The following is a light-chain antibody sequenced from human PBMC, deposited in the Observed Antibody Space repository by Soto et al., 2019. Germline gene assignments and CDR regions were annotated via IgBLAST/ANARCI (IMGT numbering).Light chain of an antibody. CDR3: QSYDSSLSGSSV. J-gene: IGLJ1*01. Sequence: QSALTQPASVSGSPGQSITISCTGTSGDIGSYNRVSWYQQHPGKAPKLIIYEVTDRPSGVSNRFSGSRSGTSASLAITGLQAEDDGDYYCQSYDSSLSGSSVFGTGTKVTVL. CDR2: EVT. CDR1: SGDIGSYNR. V-gene: IGLV2-14*01.